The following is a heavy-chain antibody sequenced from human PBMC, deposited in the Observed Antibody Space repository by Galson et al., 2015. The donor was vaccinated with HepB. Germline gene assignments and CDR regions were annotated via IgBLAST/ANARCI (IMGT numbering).Heavy chain of an antibody. V-gene: IGHV3-23*01. CDR2: ISSSGGST. CDR3: AKDRAIFGVVPTPDY. CDR1: GFTFSTYA. Sequence: SLRLSCAASGFTFSTYAMSWVRQAPGKGLEWVPTISSSGGSTYYADSVKGRFTISRDNSKNTLYLQMNSLRAEDTAAYYCAKDRAIFGVVPTPDYGGQGTLVTVSS. D-gene: IGHD3-3*01. J-gene: IGHJ4*02.